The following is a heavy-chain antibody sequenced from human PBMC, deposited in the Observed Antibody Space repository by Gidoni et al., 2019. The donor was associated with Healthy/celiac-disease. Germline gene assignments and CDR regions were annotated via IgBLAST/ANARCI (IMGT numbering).Heavy chain of an antibody. Sequence: STYYNPSLKSRVTISVDTSKNQFSLKLSSVTAADTAVYYCARVTVTMIVEEFDYWGQGTLVTVSS. J-gene: IGHJ4*02. V-gene: IGHV4-31*02. CDR3: ARVTVTMIVEEFDY. CDR2: ST. D-gene: IGHD3-22*01.